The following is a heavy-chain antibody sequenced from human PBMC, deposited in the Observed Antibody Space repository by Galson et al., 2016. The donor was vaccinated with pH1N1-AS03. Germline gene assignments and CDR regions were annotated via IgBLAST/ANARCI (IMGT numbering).Heavy chain of an antibody. CDR3: TRATGTAGGVDY. V-gene: IGHV5-51*01. Sequence: QSGAEVKKPGEPLKISCKGSGYTFPHYWTAWVRQMPGKGLEWMGLIFARDSDTRYSPSFQGQVTISADKSINTAYLQWSSLKASDTAMYYCTRATGTAGGVDYWGQGTLVSVSS. CDR2: IFARDSDT. CDR1: GYTFPHYW. J-gene: IGHJ4*02. D-gene: IGHD1-1*01.